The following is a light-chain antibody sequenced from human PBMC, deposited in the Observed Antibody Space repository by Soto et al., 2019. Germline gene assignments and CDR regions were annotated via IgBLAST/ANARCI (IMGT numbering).Light chain of an antibody. V-gene: IGKV1-6*02. CDR1: QGIRND. Sequence: IQLPQSPVTLPAFVVYRVTITCRASQGIRNDLGWYQQKPGKAPKLLIYAASSLQSGVPSRFSGSGSGTDFTLTISSLQPDDFATYYCLQDYNYPRTFGQGTRVEI. J-gene: IGKJ1*01. CDR3: LQDYNYPRT. CDR2: AAS.